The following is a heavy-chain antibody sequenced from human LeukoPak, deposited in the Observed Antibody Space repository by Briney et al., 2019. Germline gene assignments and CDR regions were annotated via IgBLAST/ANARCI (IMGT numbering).Heavy chain of an antibody. CDR1: GFTFSSYA. CDR3: ATSSREGEDSSVWASFDY. J-gene: IGHJ4*02. CDR2: ISGSGGST. Sequence: GGSLRLSCAASGFTFSSYAMSWVRQAPGKGLEWVSAISGSGGSTYYADSVKGRFTISRDNSKNTLYLQMNSLRAEDTALYYCATSSREGEDSSVWASFDYWGQGTLATVSS. D-gene: IGHD6-19*01. V-gene: IGHV3-23*01.